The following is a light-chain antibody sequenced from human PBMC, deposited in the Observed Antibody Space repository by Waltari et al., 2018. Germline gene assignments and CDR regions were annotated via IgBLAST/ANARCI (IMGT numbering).Light chain of an antibody. CDR1: QCCWEFDP. CDR3: CSYAGLGTYV. V-gene: IGLV2-23*02. Sequence: SAPTQPSPLSWDSGPSDTHPVTGTPQCCWEFDPGPWYQQHPGKAPKLLVCEVIKRPSGVSSRFSGSKSGNTASLTISGLQAEDEADYYCCSYAGLGTYVFGSGTKVTVL. CDR2: EVI. J-gene: IGLJ1*01.